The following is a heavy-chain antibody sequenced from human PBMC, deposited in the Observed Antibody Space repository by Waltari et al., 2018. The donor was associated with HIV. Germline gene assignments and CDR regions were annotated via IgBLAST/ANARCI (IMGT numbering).Heavy chain of an antibody. Sequence: QEQLVESGGGVVQPGRSLRLSRAASGITFSSSGMHWVRQAPGKGLEWVAVIWYDGGNKYYADSVKGRFTISRDNSKNTLYLQMNSLRAEDTAVYYCARDPWDIAADLYYYYGMDVWGQGTTVTVSS. D-gene: IGHD6-13*01. CDR2: IWYDGGNK. CDR1: GITFSSSG. CDR3: ARDPWDIAADLYYYYGMDV. V-gene: IGHV3-33*01. J-gene: IGHJ6*02.